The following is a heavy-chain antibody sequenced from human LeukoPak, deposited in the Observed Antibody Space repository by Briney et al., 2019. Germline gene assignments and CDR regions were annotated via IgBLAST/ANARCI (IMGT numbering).Heavy chain of an antibody. CDR2: ISGNGRGT. D-gene: IGHD6-19*01. CDR1: GFTFTSYA. Sequence: GGSLRLSCAASGFTFTSYAMSWVRQAPGRGLEWVSGISGNGRGTYYAESVKGRFTTSRDNSKNTLYLQMGSLRAEDTAVYFCAKDVTVAGNYYFDYWGQGTLVTVSS. V-gene: IGHV3-23*01. CDR3: AKDVTVAGNYYFDY. J-gene: IGHJ4*02.